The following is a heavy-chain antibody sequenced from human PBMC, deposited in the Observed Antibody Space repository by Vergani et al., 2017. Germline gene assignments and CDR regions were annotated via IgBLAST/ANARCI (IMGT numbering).Heavy chain of an antibody. J-gene: IGHJ4*02. CDR3: ARVMGTRQLVLRPY. D-gene: IGHD6-13*01. Sequence: QVQLVESGGGVVQPGRSLRLSCAASGFTFSSYGMHWVRQAPGKGLEWVAVISYDGSNKYYADSVKGRFTISRDNSKNTLYLQMNSLRAEDTAVYYCARVMGTRQLVLRPYWGQGTLVTVSS. CDR2: ISYDGSNK. CDR1: GFTFSSYG. V-gene: IGHV3-30*03.